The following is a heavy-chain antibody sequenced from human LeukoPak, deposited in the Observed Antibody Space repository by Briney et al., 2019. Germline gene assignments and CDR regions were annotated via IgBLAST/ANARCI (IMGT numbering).Heavy chain of an antibody. CDR1: GYTLTELS. CDR3: ARDSRGPYSSSWYYFDY. V-gene: IGHV1-24*01. D-gene: IGHD6-13*01. J-gene: IGHJ4*02. CDR2: FDPEDGET. Sequence: ASVKVSCKVSGYTLTELSMHWVRQAPGKGLEWMGGFDPEDGETIYAQKFQGRVTMTEDTSTDTAYMELSSLRSEDTAVYYCARDSRGPYSSSWYYFDYWGQGTLVTVSS.